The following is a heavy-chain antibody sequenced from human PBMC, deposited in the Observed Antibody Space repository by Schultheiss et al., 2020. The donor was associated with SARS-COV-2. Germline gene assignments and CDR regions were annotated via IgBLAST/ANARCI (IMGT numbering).Heavy chain of an antibody. D-gene: IGHD7-27*01. J-gene: IGHJ4*02. CDR1: GGTFSSYA. CDR2: IIPIFGTA. CDR3: AKRRTGDQGYYFDY. Sequence: SVKVSCKASGGTFSSYAISWVRQAPGQGLEWMGGIIPIFGTANYAQEFQGRVTITRDTSASTAYMELSSLRAEDTAVYYCAKRRTGDQGYYFDYWGQGTLVTVSS. V-gene: IGHV1-69*05.